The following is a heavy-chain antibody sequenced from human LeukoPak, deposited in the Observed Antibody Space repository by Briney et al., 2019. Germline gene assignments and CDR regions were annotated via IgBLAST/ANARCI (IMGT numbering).Heavy chain of an antibody. J-gene: IGHJ5*02. D-gene: IGHD2-15*01. V-gene: IGHV3-30-3*01. CDR3: ARQRLGYCSGGSCYFSHNWFDP. CDR2: ISYDGSNK. CDR1: GFTFSSYA. Sequence: GRSLRLSCAASGFTFSSYAMHWVRQAPGKGLEWVAVISYDGSNKYYADSVKGRFTISRDNSKNTLYLQMNSLRAEDTAVYYCARQRLGYCSGGSCYFSHNWFDPWGQGTLVTVSS.